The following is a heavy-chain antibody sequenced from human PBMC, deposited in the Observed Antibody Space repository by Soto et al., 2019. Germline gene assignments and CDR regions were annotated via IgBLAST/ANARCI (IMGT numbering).Heavy chain of an antibody. J-gene: IGHJ4*02. CDR1: EFTFSMYW. D-gene: IGHD2-15*01. V-gene: IGHV3-7*04. CDR2: INQHGSEK. Sequence: GGSLRLSCAASEFTFSMYWMSWVRQAPGKGLEWVANINQHGSEKNYVDSVKGRLTISRDNAKNSLYLQMNSLRAEDTAVYYCARETIHHIQNPGRADYWGQGTLVTVSS. CDR3: ARETIHHIQNPGRADY.